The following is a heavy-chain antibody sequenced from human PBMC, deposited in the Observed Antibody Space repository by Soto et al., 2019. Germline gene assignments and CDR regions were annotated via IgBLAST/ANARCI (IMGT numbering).Heavy chain of an antibody. CDR3: ARDLSSGVLRNWFDP. CDR1: GFTFSSYA. CDR2: VAGSGIST. J-gene: IGHJ5*02. V-gene: IGHV3-23*01. Sequence: PGGSLRLSCVGSGFTFSSYAMTWVRQAPGKGLEWVASVAGSGISTFDADSVKGRFTISRDNSRNTVYLQMSDLRAEDTAVYYCARDLSSGVLRNWFDPWGQGTLVTVSS. D-gene: IGHD6-19*01.